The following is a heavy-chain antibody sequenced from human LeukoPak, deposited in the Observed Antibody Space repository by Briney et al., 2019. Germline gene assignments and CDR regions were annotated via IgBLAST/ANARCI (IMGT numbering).Heavy chain of an antibody. Sequence: GGSLRLSCAASGFTFSSYWMSWVRQAPGKGLEWVGRIKSKTDGGTTDYAAPVKGRFTISRDDSKNTLYLQMNSLKTEDTAVYYCTTDLVRYLSSLDAFDIWGQGTMVTVSS. CDR1: GFTFSSYW. D-gene: IGHD3-9*01. V-gene: IGHV3-15*01. CDR2: IKSKTDGGTT. CDR3: TTDLVRYLSSLDAFDI. J-gene: IGHJ3*02.